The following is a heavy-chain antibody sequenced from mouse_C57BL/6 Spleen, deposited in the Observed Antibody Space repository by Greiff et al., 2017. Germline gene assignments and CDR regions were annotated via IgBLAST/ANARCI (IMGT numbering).Heavy chain of an antibody. CDR1: GYAFSSYW. CDR2: IYPGDGAT. Sequence: VQLQQSGAELVKPGASVKISCKASGYAFSSYWMNWVKQRPGKGLEWIGQIYPGDGATNYNGKFKGKATLTANKSSSTAYMQLSSLTSEYTAVYFGARSGLGDYFGYWGQVATLSVSS. D-gene: IGHD3-1*01. V-gene: IGHV1-80*01. CDR3: ARSGLGDYFGY. J-gene: IGHJ2*01.